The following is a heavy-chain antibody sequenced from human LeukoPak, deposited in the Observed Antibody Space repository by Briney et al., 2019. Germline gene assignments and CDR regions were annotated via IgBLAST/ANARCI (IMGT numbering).Heavy chain of an antibody. J-gene: IGHJ6*03. Sequence: SQTLSLTCAISRDSDSSISAAWNWIRRSPSRGLEWLGRTYYRSKWYNDYAVSVKGRITINPDTSRNQFSPHLNSVTPEDTAVYYCAIVPEDHLYYYFYMDVWGKGTTVTVSS. CDR1: RDSDSSISAA. D-gene: IGHD2-15*01. V-gene: IGHV6-1*01. CDR3: AIVPEDHLYYYFYMDV. CDR2: TYYRSKWYN.